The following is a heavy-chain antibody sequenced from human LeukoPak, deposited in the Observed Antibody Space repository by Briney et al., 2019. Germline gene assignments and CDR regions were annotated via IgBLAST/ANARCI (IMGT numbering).Heavy chain of an antibody. Sequence: GGSLRLSCAASGFTFSSYSMNWVRQAPGKGLEWVSSISSSSSYIYYADSVKGRFTISRDNAKNSLYLQMNSLRAEDTAVYYCARDLKVQLWAYYYYYYMDVWGKGTTVTVSS. CDR2: ISSSSSYI. CDR3: ARDLKVQLWAYYYYYYMDV. J-gene: IGHJ6*03. D-gene: IGHD5-18*01. CDR1: GFTFSSYS. V-gene: IGHV3-21*01.